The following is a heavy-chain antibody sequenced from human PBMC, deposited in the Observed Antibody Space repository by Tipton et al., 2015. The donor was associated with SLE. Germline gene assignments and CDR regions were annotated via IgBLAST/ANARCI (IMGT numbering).Heavy chain of an antibody. V-gene: IGHV4-61*09. CDR3: ATYHYYGSGSYFWFDP. Sequence: LRLSCTVSGGSISSGSYYWSWIRQPAGKGLEWIGHIYTSGSTNYNPSLKSRVTISEDTSKNQFSLKLSSVTAADTAVYYCATYHYYGSGSYFWFDPWGQGPLVTVSS. D-gene: IGHD3-10*01. CDR2: IYTSGST. CDR1: GGSISSGSYY. J-gene: IGHJ5*02.